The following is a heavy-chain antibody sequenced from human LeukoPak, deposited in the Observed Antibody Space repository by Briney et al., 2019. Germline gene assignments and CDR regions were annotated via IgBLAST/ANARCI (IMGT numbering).Heavy chain of an antibody. Sequence: GGSLRLSCAASGFTFSSYAMSWVRQAPGKGLEWVSSINDSGGNTYYADSVKGRFTISRDNSKNTLYLQMNSLRAEDTAVYYCAKGVESDAFDIWGQGTMVTVSS. CDR3: AKGVESDAFDI. J-gene: IGHJ3*02. D-gene: IGHD5-24*01. V-gene: IGHV3-23*01. CDR1: GFTFSSYA. CDR2: INDSGGNT.